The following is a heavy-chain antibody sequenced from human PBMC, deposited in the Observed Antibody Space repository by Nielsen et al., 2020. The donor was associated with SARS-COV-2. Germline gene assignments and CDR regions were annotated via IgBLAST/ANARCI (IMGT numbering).Heavy chain of an antibody. J-gene: IGHJ4*02. CDR3: ARLLDSRIYPMFDY. CDR2: INVGNGNT. Sequence: VKVSCKASGYRFINYVMHWVRQAPGQRLEWMGWINVGNGNTEYSQKFQGRVTITSDTPASTVYMELSSLRSEDSAVYYCARLLDSRIYPMFDYWGQGTLVTVSS. V-gene: IGHV1-3*01. D-gene: IGHD3-3*01. CDR1: GYRFINYV.